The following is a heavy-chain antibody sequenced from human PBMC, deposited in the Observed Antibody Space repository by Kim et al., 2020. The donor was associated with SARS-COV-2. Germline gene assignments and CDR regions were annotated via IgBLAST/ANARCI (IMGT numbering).Heavy chain of an antibody. CDR3: ARVSGWYLPFDY. V-gene: IGHV3-74*01. J-gene: IGHJ4*02. D-gene: IGHD6-19*01. CDR2: IDSAGSGT. CDR1: GFTFNNYW. Sequence: GGSLRLSCAASGFTFNNYWMHWVRQAPGKGLMWVSHIDSAGSGTNYADSVKGRFTISRDNAKNTLYLQMSSLRAEDTAVYYCARVSGWYLPFDYWGQGALVTVSS.